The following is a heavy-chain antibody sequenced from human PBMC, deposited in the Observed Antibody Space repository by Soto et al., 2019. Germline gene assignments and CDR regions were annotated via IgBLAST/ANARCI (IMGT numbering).Heavy chain of an antibody. CDR3: VRPNRQTGSTTY. Sequence: SETLSLTCSVSGGSISSYYWTWIRQPPGKGLEWIGYIYYGGTTSYNPSLKSRVTISLETSKSQISLRLSSVTAADTAIYYCVRPNRQTGSTTYWGQGTQVTVSS. CDR2: IYYGGTT. D-gene: IGHD1-1*01. J-gene: IGHJ4*02. CDR1: GGSISSYY. V-gene: IGHV4-59*08.